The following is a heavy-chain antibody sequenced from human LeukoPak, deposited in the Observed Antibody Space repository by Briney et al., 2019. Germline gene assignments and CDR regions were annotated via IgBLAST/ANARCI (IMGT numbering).Heavy chain of an antibody. D-gene: IGHD3-10*01. CDR1: GFTFSSYG. CDR3: ANDYRSGSFHDF. Sequence: PGRSLRLSCAASGFTFSSYGMHWVRHAPGKGLEAVAVISYDGSNKYYADSVKGRFTISRDNSKNTLYLQMNSLRAEDTAVYYCANDYRSGSFHDFWGQGTLVTVSS. V-gene: IGHV3-30*18. J-gene: IGHJ4*02. CDR2: ISYDGSNK.